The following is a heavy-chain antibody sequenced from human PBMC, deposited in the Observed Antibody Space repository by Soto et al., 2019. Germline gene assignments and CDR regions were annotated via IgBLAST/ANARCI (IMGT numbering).Heavy chain of an antibody. CDR3: ARDDDYEANAFDY. CDR1: GFTFTNYW. D-gene: IGHD3-22*01. V-gene: IGHV3-74*01. CDR2: IDGVGTGT. J-gene: IGHJ4*02. Sequence: GGSLRLSCAASGFTFTNYWMHWVRQVPGKGLVWVSRIDGVGTGTSYSDSVRGRFTISRDNAENTLYLQMNSLRAEDTAVYYCARDDDYEANAFDYWGPGTLVTVSS.